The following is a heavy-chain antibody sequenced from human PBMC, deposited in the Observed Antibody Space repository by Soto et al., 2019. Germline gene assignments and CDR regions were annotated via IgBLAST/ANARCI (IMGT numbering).Heavy chain of an antibody. Sequence: SXKVSCKASGYTXSSYARNLVRQAPGQSLEWIGWINAGNGNTKYSQKFQGRVTITRDTSSNTAYIELSSLRSEDTAVYYCASYSSGWYGGWFDPWGQGTLVPVSS. V-gene: IGHV1-3*01. CDR1: GYTXSSYA. J-gene: IGHJ5*02. CDR2: INAGNGNT. CDR3: ASYSSGWYGGWFDP. D-gene: IGHD6-19*01.